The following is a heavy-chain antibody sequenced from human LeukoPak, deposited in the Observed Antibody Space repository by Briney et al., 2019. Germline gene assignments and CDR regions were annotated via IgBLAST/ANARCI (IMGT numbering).Heavy chain of an antibody. Sequence: PGGSLRLSCAASGFTFSSYWMHWVRQAPGKGLEWVSVIYSGGSTYYADSVKGRFTISRDNSKNTLYLQMNSLRAEDTAVYYCARDIGDAFDIWGQGTMVAVSS. CDR3: ARDIGDAFDI. V-gene: IGHV3-53*01. J-gene: IGHJ3*02. D-gene: IGHD3-16*02. CDR2: IYSGGST. CDR1: GFTFSSYW.